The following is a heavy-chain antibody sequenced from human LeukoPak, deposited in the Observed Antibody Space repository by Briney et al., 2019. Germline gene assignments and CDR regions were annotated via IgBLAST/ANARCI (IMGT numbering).Heavy chain of an antibody. CDR1: GFTFSSYW. CDR2: TSSDGSST. V-gene: IGHV3-74*03. J-gene: IGHJ4*02. CDR3: AALDHGHDY. Sequence: GGSLRLSCVASGFTFSSYWMHWVRQAPGKGLVWVSRTSSDGSSTKCADSVKGRFTISRDNAKNTLYLQMNSLRAEDTAVYYCAALDHGHDYWGQGTLVTVSS.